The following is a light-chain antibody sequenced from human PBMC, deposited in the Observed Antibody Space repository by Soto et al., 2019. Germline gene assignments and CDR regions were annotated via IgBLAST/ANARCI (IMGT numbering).Light chain of an antibody. CDR3: QQRSIWPLS. V-gene: IGKV3-11*01. CDR1: QSVNSY. CDR2: DAS. Sequence: ELVLTESPATLSLSPGERATLSCRASQSVNSYLAWYQQKSGQAPRLLIYDASNRAAGTPVRFSGSGSGTDFTLTISSLEPEDFAVYYCQQRSIWPLSFGPGTKVDIK. J-gene: IGKJ3*01.